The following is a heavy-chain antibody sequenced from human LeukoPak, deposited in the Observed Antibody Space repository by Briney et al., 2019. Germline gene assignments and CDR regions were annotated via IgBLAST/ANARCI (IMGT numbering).Heavy chain of an antibody. CDR2: IGTHNGNT. J-gene: IGHJ5*02. V-gene: IGHV1-18*01. CDR1: GYTFTSYG. D-gene: IGHD5-24*01. Sequence: ASVKVSCKTSGYTFTSYGVSWVRQAPGQGLEWMGWIGTHNGNTNYAQKFQGRVIMTTDTSTSTAYMELMSLRSEDTAVYYCARDNSVRDEAWWFNPWGQGTLVTVSS. CDR3: ARDNSVRDEAWWFNP.